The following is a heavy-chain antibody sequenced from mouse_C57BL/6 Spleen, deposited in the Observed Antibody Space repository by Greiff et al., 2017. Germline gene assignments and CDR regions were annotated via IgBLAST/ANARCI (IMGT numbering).Heavy chain of an antibody. CDR1: GFTFTGYC. V-gene: IGHV1-52*01. Sequence: VQLQQSGAELVRPGSSVKLSCTASGFTFTGYCMHWVKQRPIQGLEWIGNIDPSDSATHYNQKFQDKATLTADKSSSTAYMQLSSLTSEDSAVYYCARMYYGSSYWDLDVWGTGTPVTVSA. CDR3: ARMYYGSSYWDLDV. CDR2: IDPSDSAT. D-gene: IGHD1-1*01. J-gene: IGHJ1*03.